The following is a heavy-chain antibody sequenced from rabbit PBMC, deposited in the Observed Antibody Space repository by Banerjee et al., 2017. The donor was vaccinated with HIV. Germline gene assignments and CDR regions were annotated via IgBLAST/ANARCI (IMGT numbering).Heavy chain of an antibody. CDR2: IYTGSSGNT. J-gene: IGHJ4*01. D-gene: IGHD1-1*01. Sequence: QEQLVEYGGDLVQPEGSLTLTCKASGLDFSSSYWICWVRQAPGKGLEWIACIYTGSSGNTYYTSWAKGRFTISKTSSTTVTLQMASLTAADTATYFCARRASGYDLWGQGTLVTVS. CDR3: ARRASGYDL. CDR1: GLDFSSSYW. V-gene: IGHV1S45*01.